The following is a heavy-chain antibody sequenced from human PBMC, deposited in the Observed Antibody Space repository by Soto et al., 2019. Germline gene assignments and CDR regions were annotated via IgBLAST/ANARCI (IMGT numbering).Heavy chain of an antibody. CDR1: GGSISSGDYY. CDR2: IYYSGST. V-gene: IGHV4-30-4*08. CDR3: ARDGDGGIVGPKDYYYYGMDV. J-gene: IGHJ6*02. Sequence: PSETLSLTCTVSGGSISSGDYYWSWIRQPPGKGLEWIGYIYYSGSTYYNPSLKSRVTISVDTSKNQFSLKLSSVTAADTAVYYCARDGDGGIVGPKDYYYYGMDVWGQGTTVTVSS. D-gene: IGHD1-26*01.